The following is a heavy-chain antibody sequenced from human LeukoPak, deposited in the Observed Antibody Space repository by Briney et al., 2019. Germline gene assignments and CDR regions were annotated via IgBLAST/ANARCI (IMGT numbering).Heavy chain of an antibody. Sequence: GGSLRLSCAASGFTFSSYAMSWVRQAPGKGLEWVSGFSVSDETTYYADSVKGRFTISRDNSKNTLYLQMNSLRAEDTAVYYCARDFGSSGYSGYWGQGTLVTVSS. D-gene: IGHD3-22*01. J-gene: IGHJ4*02. CDR3: ARDFGSSGYSGY. V-gene: IGHV3-23*01. CDR2: FSVSDETT. CDR1: GFTFSSYA.